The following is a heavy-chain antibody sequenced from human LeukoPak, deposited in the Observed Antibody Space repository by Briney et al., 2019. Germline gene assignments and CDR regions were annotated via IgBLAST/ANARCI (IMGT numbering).Heavy chain of an antibody. CDR3: ARDPLNNWNDGSDY. J-gene: IGHJ4*02. V-gene: IGHV1-69*04. Sequence: SVKVSCKASGGTFSIYTISWVRQAPGQGREWMGRIIPILGIANYAQKFQGRVTITADKSTSTAYMELSSLRSEDTAVYYCARDPLNNWNDGSDYSGQGTLVTVSS. CDR1: GGTFSIYT. CDR2: IIPILGIA. D-gene: IGHD1-20*01.